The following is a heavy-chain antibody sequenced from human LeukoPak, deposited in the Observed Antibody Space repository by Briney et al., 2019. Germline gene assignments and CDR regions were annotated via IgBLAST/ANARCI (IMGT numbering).Heavy chain of an antibody. J-gene: IGHJ3*02. D-gene: IGHD1-26*01. CDR3: AKDGEWDFAFDI. CDR1: GFTFSSYG. Sequence: PGGSLRLSCAASGFTFSSYGMHWVRQAPGKGLEWVAFIRYDGSNKYYADSVKGRFTISRDNSKNTLYLQMNSLRAEDTAVYYCAKDGEWDFAFDIWGRGTMVTVSS. V-gene: IGHV3-30*02. CDR2: IRYDGSNK.